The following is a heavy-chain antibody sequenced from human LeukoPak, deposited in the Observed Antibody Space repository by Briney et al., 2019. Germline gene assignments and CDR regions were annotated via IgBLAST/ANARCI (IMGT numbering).Heavy chain of an antibody. CDR2: ISAYNGNT. V-gene: IGHV1-18*01. CDR1: GYTFTSYG. D-gene: IGHD3-22*01. CDR3: ARDYHLIYDSSGYYYEVNDDWFDP. J-gene: IGHJ5*02. Sequence: GASVKVSCKASGYTFTSYGISWVRQAPGQGLEWMGWISAYNGNTNYAQKLQGRVTMTTDTSTSTAYMELRSLRSDDTAVYYCARDYHLIYDSSGYYYEVNDDWFDPWGQGTLVTVSS.